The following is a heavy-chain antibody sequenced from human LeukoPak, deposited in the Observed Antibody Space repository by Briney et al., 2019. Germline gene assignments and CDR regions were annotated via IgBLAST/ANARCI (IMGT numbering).Heavy chain of an antibody. J-gene: IGHJ4*02. D-gene: IGHD3-22*01. V-gene: IGHV3-23*01. Sequence: GGSLRLSCAASGFTFSSYAMSWVRQAPGKGLEWVPTISGSGASTYYADSVKGRFAISRDNSKNTLYLQMNSLRAEDTAVYYCAKQPGSVVDSSGSLSRHWGQGTLVTVSS. CDR2: ISGSGAST. CDR1: GFTFSSYA. CDR3: AKQPGSVVDSSGSLSRH.